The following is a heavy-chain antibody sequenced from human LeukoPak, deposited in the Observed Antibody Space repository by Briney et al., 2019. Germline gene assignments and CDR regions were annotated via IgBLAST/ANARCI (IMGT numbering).Heavy chain of an antibody. V-gene: IGHV3-30*18. Sequence: GGSLRLSCAASGFTFSNYGMHWVRQAPGKGLEWVAVISKDGNNKYYADCVKGRFTISRDNSKNTLYLQMNSLRAEDTAVYYCAKVQLAYCGGDCYSAPWGQGTLVTVSS. CDR2: ISKDGNNK. J-gene: IGHJ5*02. CDR1: GFTFSNYG. D-gene: IGHD2-21*02. CDR3: AKVQLAYCGGDCYSAP.